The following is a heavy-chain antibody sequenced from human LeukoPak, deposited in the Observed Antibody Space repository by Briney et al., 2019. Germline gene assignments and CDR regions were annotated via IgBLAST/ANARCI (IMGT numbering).Heavy chain of an antibody. J-gene: IGHJ6*03. CDR1: GYTFTSYG. Sequence: GASVKVSCKASGYTFTSYGISWVRQAPGQGLEWMGGIIPIFGTANYAQKFQGRVTITADKSTSTAYMELSSLRSEDTAVYYCARASNGYSYGRDYYYYYYMDVWGKGTTVTVSS. CDR2: IIPIFGTA. D-gene: IGHD5-18*01. CDR3: ARASNGYSYGRDYYYYYYMDV. V-gene: IGHV1-69*06.